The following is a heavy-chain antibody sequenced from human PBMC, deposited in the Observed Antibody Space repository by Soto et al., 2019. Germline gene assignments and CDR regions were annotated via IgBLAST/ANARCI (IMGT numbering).Heavy chain of an antibody. V-gene: IGHV3-23*01. J-gene: IGHJ6*02. D-gene: IGHD2-2*01. Sequence: PGGSLRLSCAASGFTFSSYAMSWVRQAPGKGLEWVSAISGSGGSTYYADSAKGRFTISRDNSKNTLYLQMNSLRAEDTAVYYCATLGYCSSTSCYDPINYYYYGMDVWGQGTTVTVSS. CDR3: ATLGYCSSTSCYDPINYYYYGMDV. CDR1: GFTFSSYA. CDR2: ISGSGGST.